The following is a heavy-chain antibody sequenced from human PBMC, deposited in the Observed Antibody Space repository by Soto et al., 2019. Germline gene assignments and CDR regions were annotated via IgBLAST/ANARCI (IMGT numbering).Heavy chain of an antibody. CDR2: IKQDGSEK. J-gene: IGHJ6*02. CDR3: ARVEVPAAMPATYGMDV. D-gene: IGHD2-2*01. Sequence: GGSLRLSCAASGFTFSSYWMSWVRQAPGKGLEWVANIKQDGSEKYYVDSVKGRFTISRDNAKNSLYLQMNSLRAEDTAVYYCARVEVPAAMPATYGMDVWGQGTTVTVSS. CDR1: GFTFSSYW. V-gene: IGHV3-7*05.